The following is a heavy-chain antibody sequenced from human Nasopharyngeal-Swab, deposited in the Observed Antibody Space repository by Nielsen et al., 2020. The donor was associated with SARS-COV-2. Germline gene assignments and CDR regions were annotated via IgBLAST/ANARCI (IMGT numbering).Heavy chain of an antibody. J-gene: IGHJ4*02. Sequence: GALRLSCATSGFTFSPYTMTWVRQAPGKGLQWISYITSGNSVQYADSVRGRFTISRDNAKNSLYLQMNSLTAEDTAVYYCARERGGGYGDYWGQGTLVTVSS. V-gene: IGHV3-48*04. CDR2: ITSGNSV. CDR3: ARERGGGYGDY. D-gene: IGHD5-12*01. CDR1: GFTFSPYT.